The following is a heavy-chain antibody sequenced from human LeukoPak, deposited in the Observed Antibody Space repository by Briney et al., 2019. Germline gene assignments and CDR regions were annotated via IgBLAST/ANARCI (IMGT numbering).Heavy chain of an antibody. CDR2: INPNSGGT. D-gene: IGHD4-23*01. J-gene: IGHJ4*02. V-gene: IGHV1-2*02. CDR3: AGGQSFTLVTLFAFDY. CDR1: GYTFTGYY. Sequence: ASVKVSCKASGYTFTGYYMHWVRQAPGQGFEWMGWINPNSGGTNYAQKFQGRVTITRDTSISTAYMELSRLRSDDTAVYYCAGGQSFTLVTLFAFDYWGQGTLVTVSS.